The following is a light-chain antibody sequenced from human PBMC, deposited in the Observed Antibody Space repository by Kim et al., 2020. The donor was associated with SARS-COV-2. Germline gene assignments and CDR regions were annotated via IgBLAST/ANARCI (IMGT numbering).Light chain of an antibody. J-gene: IGKJ1*01. V-gene: IGKV1-27*01. Sequence: ASVGDSVTITCRASQGIDNYLAWYQQRPGKVPQRLIYSAAALQSGVPSRFSGSGSGTDFTLTISSLQPEDVATYYCQKYNSAPLTFGQGTKVDIK. CDR3: QKYNSAPLT. CDR2: SAA. CDR1: QGIDNY.